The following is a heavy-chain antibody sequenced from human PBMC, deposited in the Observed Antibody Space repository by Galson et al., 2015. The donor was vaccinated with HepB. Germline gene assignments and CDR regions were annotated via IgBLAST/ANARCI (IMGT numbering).Heavy chain of an antibody. D-gene: IGHD3-22*01. CDR3: AKERAHESSGYYYADAFEI. Sequence: SLRLSCAASGFTFSSYAMSWVRQAPGKGLEWVSAISGSGGSTYYADSVKGRFTISRDNSKNTLYLQMNSLRAEDTAVYYCAKERAHESSGYYYADAFEIWGQGTMVTVSS. CDR2: ISGSGGST. V-gene: IGHV3-23*01. CDR1: GFTFSSYA. J-gene: IGHJ3*02.